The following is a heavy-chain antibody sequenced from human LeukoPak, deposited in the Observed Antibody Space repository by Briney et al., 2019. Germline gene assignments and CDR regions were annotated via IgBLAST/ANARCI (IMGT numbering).Heavy chain of an antibody. CDR3: ASVGATDHRYYYYGMDV. CDR2: ISAYNGNT. Sequence: ASVKVSCKASGYTFTSYGISWVRQAPGQGLEWMGWISAYNGNTNYAQKLQGRVTMTTDISTSTAYMELRSLSSDDTAVYYCASVGATDHRYYYYGMDVWGQGTTVTVSS. J-gene: IGHJ6*02. V-gene: IGHV1-18*01. D-gene: IGHD1-26*01. CDR1: GYTFTSYG.